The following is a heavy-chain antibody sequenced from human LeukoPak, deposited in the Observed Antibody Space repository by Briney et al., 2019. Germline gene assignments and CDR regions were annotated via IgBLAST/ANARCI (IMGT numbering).Heavy chain of an antibody. CDR2: INAYNGNT. J-gene: IGHJ4*02. CDR3: ARGRASSSWYYFDY. CDR1: GYTFTVYG. D-gene: IGHD6-13*01. V-gene: IGHV1-18*01. Sequence: ASVKVSCKASGYTFTVYGISWVRQAPGQGLEWMGWINAYNGNTNYAQKLQGRVTMTTDTSTSTAYMELRSLRSDDTAVYYCARGRASSSWYYFDYWGQGTLVTVSS.